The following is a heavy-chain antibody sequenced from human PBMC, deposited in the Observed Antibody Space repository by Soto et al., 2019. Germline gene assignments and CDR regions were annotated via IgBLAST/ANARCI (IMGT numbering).Heavy chain of an antibody. D-gene: IGHD3-16*02. CDR2: ISYDGSNK. CDR1: GFTFSSYG. J-gene: IGHJ4*02. CDR3: AKDFGYYDYVWGSYPDY. V-gene: IGHV3-30*18. Sequence: QVQLVESGGGVVQPGRSLRLSCAASGFTFSSYGMHWVRQAPGKGLEWVAVISYDGSNKYYADSVKGRFTISRDNSKNTLDLQMNSLRAEDTAVYYCAKDFGYYDYVWGSYPDYWGQGTLVTVSS.